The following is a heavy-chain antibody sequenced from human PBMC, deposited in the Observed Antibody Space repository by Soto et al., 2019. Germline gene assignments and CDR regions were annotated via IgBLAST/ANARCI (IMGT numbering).Heavy chain of an antibody. CDR1: GYSFTSYW. Sequence: ASLKISCKGSGYSFTSYWISWVRQMPGKGLEWMGRIDPSDSYTNYSPSFQGHVTISADESISTAYLQWSSLKASDTAMYYCARQKDPDAFDIWGQGTMVTVSS. V-gene: IGHV5-10-1*01. J-gene: IGHJ3*02. CDR3: ARQKDPDAFDI. CDR2: IDPSDSYT.